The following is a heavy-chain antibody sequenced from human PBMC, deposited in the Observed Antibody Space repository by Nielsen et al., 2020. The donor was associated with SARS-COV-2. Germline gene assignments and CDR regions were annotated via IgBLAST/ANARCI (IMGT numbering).Heavy chain of an antibody. CDR1: GFTFSSYD. J-gene: IGHJ4*02. D-gene: IGHD5-18*01. CDR3: AIRGYSYGFIDYFDY. CDR2: IGTAGDT. Sequence: GGSLRLSCAASGFTFSSYDMHWVRQTTGKGLEWVSAIGTAGDTYYPGSVKGRFTISRENAKNSLYLQMNSLRAGDTAVYYCAIRGYSYGFIDYFDYWGQGTLVTVSS. V-gene: IGHV3-13*04.